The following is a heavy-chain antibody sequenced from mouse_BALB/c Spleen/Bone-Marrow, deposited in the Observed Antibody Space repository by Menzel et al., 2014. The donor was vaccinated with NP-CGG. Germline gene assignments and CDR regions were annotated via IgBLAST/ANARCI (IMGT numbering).Heavy chain of an antibody. Sequence: EVKLMESGGGLVKPGGSLKLSCAASGLAFSGNDMSWVRQIPEKRLEWVAYISSGGGRIYYPDTVKGRFTISRDNAKNTLCLQMNSLKSEDTAMYYCERQRGYAYAMDYWGQGTSVTVSS. J-gene: IGHJ4*01. D-gene: IGHD2-2*01. CDR3: ERQRGYAYAMDY. CDR1: GLAFSGND. CDR2: ISSGGGRI. V-gene: IGHV5-12-1*01.